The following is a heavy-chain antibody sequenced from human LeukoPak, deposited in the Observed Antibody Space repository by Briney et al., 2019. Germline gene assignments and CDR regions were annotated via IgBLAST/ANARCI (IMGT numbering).Heavy chain of an antibody. CDR1: GFTFSSYA. V-gene: IGHV3-30-3*01. Sequence: PGGSLRLSCAASGFTFSSYAMHWVRQAPGKGLEWVAVISYDGSNKYYADSVKGRFTISRDNSKNTLYLQMNSLRAEDTAVYYCARDSEDVWGKGTTVTVSS. CDR3: ARDSEDV. CDR2: ISYDGSNK. J-gene: IGHJ6*04.